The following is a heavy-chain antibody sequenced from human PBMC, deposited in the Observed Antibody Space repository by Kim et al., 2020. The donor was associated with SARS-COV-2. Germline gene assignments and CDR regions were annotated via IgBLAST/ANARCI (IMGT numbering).Heavy chain of an antibody. V-gene: IGHV4-39*01. CDR3: ARYSVEMATIGPFDY. CDR1: GGSISSSSYY. J-gene: IGHJ4*02. Sequence: SETLSLTCTVSGGSISSSSYYWGWIRQPPGKGLEWIGSIYYSGSTYYNPSLKSRVTISVDTSKNQFSLKLSSVTAADTAVYYCARYSVEMATIGPFDYWGQGTLVTVSS. D-gene: IGHD1-26*01. CDR2: IYYSGST.